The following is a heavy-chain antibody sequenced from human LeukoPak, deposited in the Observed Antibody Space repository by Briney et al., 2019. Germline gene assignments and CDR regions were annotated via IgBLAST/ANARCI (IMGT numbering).Heavy chain of an antibody. Sequence: PSETLSFTCTVSGGSISSYYWSWIRQPPGKGLEGIGYIYYSGSTNYTPSLKSRVTISVDTSKNQFSLKLSSVTAADTAVYYCASGVTAAGTFDYWGQGTLVTVSS. CDR3: ASGVTAAGTFDY. V-gene: IGHV4-59*01. J-gene: IGHJ4*02. D-gene: IGHD6-13*01. CDR1: GGSISSYY. CDR2: IYYSGST.